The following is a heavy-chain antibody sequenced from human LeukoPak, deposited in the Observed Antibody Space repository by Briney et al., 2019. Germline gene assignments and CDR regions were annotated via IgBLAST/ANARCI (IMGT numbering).Heavy chain of an antibody. CDR2: ISYDGSNK. Sequence: ERSLRLSCAASGFTFSSYAMHWVRQAPGKGLEWVAVISYDGSNKYYADSVKGRFTISRDNSKNTLYLQMNSLRAEDTAVYYCARDAIYDSSALGAFDIWGQGTMVTVSS. CDR3: ARDAIYDSSALGAFDI. D-gene: IGHD3-22*01. V-gene: IGHV3-30*01. CDR1: GFTFSSYA. J-gene: IGHJ3*02.